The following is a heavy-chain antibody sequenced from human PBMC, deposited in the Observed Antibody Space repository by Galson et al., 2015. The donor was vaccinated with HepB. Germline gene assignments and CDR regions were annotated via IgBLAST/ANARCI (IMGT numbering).Heavy chain of an antibody. Sequence: SVKVSCKASGGTFSSYAISWVRQAPGQGLEWMGGIIPIFGTANYAQKFQGRVTITADESTSTAYMELGSLRSEDTAVYYCARESMDYGGNLPLDYWGQGTLVTVSS. CDR1: GGTFSSYA. CDR3: ARESMDYGGNLPLDY. J-gene: IGHJ4*02. V-gene: IGHV1-69*13. D-gene: IGHD4-23*01. CDR2: IIPIFGTA.